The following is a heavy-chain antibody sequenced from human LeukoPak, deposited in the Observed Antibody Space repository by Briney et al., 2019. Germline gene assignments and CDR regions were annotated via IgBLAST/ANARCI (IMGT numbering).Heavy chain of an antibody. CDR2: IDIDGSTT. CDR1: GFTFSNSL. J-gene: IGHJ4*02. CDR3: VRDRDGYNY. Sequence: GGSLRLSCAASGFTFSNSLMHWVRQVPGKGLVWVARIDIDGSTTHYADSVKGRFTISRDNAKNTLYLQMNILRAEDTAVYYCVRDRDGYNYWGQGTLVTVSS. D-gene: IGHD5-24*01. V-gene: IGHV3-74*01.